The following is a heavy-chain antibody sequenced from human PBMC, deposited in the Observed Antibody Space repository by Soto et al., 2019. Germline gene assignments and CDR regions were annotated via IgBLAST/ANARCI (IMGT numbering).Heavy chain of an antibody. CDR3: ARGYYDFWSGYSTYYGMDV. CDR2: ISYDGSNK. CDR1: GFTFSSYA. J-gene: IGHJ6*02. D-gene: IGHD3-3*01. Sequence: QVQLVESGGGVVQPGRSLSLSCAASGFTFSSYAMHWVRQAPGKGLEWVAVISYDGSNKYYADSVKGRFTISRDNSKNTLYLQMNSLRAEDTAVYYCARGYYDFWSGYSTYYGMDVWGQGTTVTVSS. V-gene: IGHV3-30-3*01.